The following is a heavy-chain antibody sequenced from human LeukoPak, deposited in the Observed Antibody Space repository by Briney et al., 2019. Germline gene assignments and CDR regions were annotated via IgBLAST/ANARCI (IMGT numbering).Heavy chain of an antibody. Sequence: SETLSLTCAVYGGSFSGYYWSWIRQPPGKGLEWIGEINHSGSTNYNPSLKSRVTISVDTSKNQFSLKLSSVTAADTAVYYCARGLVRNSSSPAARVQTKTWFDPWGQGTLVTVSS. CDR1: GGSFSGYY. CDR3: ARGLVRNSSSPAARVQTKTWFDP. CDR2: INHSGST. V-gene: IGHV4-34*01. D-gene: IGHD6-13*01. J-gene: IGHJ5*02.